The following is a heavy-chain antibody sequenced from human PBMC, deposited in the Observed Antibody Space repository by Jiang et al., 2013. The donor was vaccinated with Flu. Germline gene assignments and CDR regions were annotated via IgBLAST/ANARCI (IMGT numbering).Heavy chain of an antibody. Sequence: GSGLVKPSETLSLSCTVSGDSIRSNYWSWLRQPPGKGLEWLGYISHSGSTNYNPSLNSRVTISRGTSKNQFSLRLTSVTAADTALYYCARSIIGVTVTRLDFWGQGSLVTVSS. J-gene: IGHJ4*02. CDR2: ISHSGST. CDR3: ARSIIGVTVTRLDF. V-gene: IGHV4-59*01. CDR1: GDSIRSNY. D-gene: IGHD3-3*01.